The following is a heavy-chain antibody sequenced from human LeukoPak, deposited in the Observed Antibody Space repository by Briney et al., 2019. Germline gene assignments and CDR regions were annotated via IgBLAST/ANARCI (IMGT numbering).Heavy chain of an antibody. V-gene: IGHV3-30-3*01. CDR2: ISYDGSNK. CDR1: GFTFSSYA. D-gene: IGHD3-22*01. CDR3: ARVSEDYYDSSGYYPYWYLDL. Sequence: GRSLRLSCAASGFTFSSYAMHWVRQAPGKGLEWVAVISYDGSNKYYADSVKGRFTISRDNSKNTLYLQMNSLRAEDTAVYYCARVSEDYYDSSGYYPYWYLDLWGRGTLVTVSS. J-gene: IGHJ2*01.